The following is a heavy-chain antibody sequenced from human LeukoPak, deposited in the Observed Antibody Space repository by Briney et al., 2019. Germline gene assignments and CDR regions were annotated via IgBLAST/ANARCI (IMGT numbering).Heavy chain of an antibody. CDR3: ARAEAAANYNWFDP. J-gene: IGHJ5*02. V-gene: IGHV4-34*01. CDR1: GGSFSGYY. CDR2: INHSGST. D-gene: IGHD6-13*01. Sequence: TSETLSLTCAVYGGSFSGYYWSWIRQPPGKGLEWIGEINHSGSTNYNPSLKSRVTISVDTSKNQFSLKLSSVTAADTAVYYCARAEAAANYNWFDPWGQGTLVTVSS.